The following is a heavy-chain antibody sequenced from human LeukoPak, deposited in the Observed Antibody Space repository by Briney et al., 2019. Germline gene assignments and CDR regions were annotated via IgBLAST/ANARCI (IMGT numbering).Heavy chain of an antibody. CDR3: ARVDATVTQVYYFDY. Sequence: PSGTLSLTCAVSGGSISSGNWWTWVRQPPGKGLEWIGEIYHSGTTNYNPSLKSRITISVDTSKNQFSLKLSSVTAADTAVYYCARVDATVTQVYYFDYWGQGTLVTVSS. D-gene: IGHD4-17*01. J-gene: IGHJ4*02. CDR2: IYHSGTT. V-gene: IGHV4-4*02. CDR1: GGSISSGNW.